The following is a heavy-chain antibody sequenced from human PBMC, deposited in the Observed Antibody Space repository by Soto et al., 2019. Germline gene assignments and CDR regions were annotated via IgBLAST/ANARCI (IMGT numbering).Heavy chain of an antibody. D-gene: IGHD3-16*01. V-gene: IGHV4-31*03. Sequence: SETLSLTCTVSGGSISSGGYYWSWIRQHPGKGLEWIGYIYYSGSTYYNPSLKSRVTISVDTSKNQFSLKLSSVTAADTAVYYCARDRNLGGYYYGMDVWGQGTTVTVSS. CDR1: GGSISSGGYY. J-gene: IGHJ6*02. CDR3: ARDRNLGGYYYGMDV. CDR2: IYYSGST.